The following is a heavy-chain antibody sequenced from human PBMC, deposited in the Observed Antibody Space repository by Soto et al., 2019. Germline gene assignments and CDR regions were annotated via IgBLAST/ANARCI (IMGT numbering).Heavy chain of an antibody. Sequence: ASVKDSCKASGYTFTSYDINWVRQATGQGLEWMGWMNPNSGNTGYAQKFQGRVTMTRNTSISTAYMELSSLRSEDTAVYYCARGGGATGTTTYYGMDVWGQGTTVTVSS. J-gene: IGHJ6*02. CDR3: ARGGGATGTTTYYGMDV. V-gene: IGHV1-8*01. D-gene: IGHD1-7*01. CDR2: MNPNSGNT. CDR1: GYTFTSYD.